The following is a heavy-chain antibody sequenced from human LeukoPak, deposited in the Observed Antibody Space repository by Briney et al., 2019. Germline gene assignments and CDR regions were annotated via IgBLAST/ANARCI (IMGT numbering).Heavy chain of an antibody. D-gene: IGHD3-10*01. Sequence: PSETLSLTCAVSGGSISSGGYSWSWIRQPPGKGLEWIGYIYYSGSTYYNPSLKSRVTISVDTSKNQFSLKLSSVTAADTAVYYCARGGRGVITYYYYMDVWGKGTTVTVSS. V-gene: IGHV4-30-4*07. CDR3: ARGGRGVITYYYYMDV. J-gene: IGHJ6*03. CDR1: GGSISSGGYS. CDR2: IYYSGST.